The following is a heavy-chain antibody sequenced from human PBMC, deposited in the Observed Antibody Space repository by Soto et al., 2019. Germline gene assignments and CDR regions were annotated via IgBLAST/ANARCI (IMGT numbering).Heavy chain of an antibody. J-gene: IGHJ4*02. CDR2: ISDDGDST. D-gene: IGHD2-21*01. CDR1: GFTFSDNA. Sequence: AGGSLRLSCGASGFTFSDNAMTWVHQAPGKGLEWVSSISDDGDSTYYADSVKGRFTISRDNSKNTLFLQMSSLGAEDTAVYYCAKKSEIAVPRYYFDLWGQGTLVTVSS. V-gene: IGHV3-23*01. CDR3: AKKSEIAVPRYYFDL.